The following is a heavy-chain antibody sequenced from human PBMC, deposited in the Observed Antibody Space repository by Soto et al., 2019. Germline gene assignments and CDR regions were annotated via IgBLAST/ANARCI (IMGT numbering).Heavy chain of an antibody. CDR3: ARCLFSGPSDY. CDR1: GASISSHY. Sequence: PSETLSLTCTVSGASISSHYWSWIRQSPEKGLEWIGYMHYSRDTDYHPSLKSRVATSIDTSKSQFSLKLSSVTAADTAVYYCARCLFSGPSDYWSQGTLVTVSS. V-gene: IGHV4-59*11. J-gene: IGHJ4*02. CDR2: MHYSRDT. D-gene: IGHD2-15*01.